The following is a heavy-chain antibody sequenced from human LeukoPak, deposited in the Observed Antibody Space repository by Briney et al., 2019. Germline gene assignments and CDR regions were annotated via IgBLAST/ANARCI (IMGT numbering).Heavy chain of an antibody. V-gene: IGHV1-2*02. CDR1: RYILTYYY. CDR3: AKIPFGGVAD. J-gene: IGHJ4*02. D-gene: IGHD3-16*01. CDR2: INPNSGDT. Sequence: ASVTVSRKATRYILTYYYIHWVRPPRGQGLDWMGWINPNSGDTNYAQKFQGRVTMTRDTSINTAYMELSLTSDDTAVYYCAKIPFGGVADWGQGTLVTVSS.